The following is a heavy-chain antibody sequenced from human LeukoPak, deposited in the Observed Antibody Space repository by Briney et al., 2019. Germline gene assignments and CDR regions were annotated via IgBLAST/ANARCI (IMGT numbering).Heavy chain of an antibody. CDR2: ISGSGTTI. J-gene: IGHJ4*02. V-gene: IGHV3-48*03. CDR3: ARSRVDY. CDR1: GFTFSTYE. Sequence: AGGSLRLSCAASGFTFSTYEMNWVRQAPGKGLEWVSYISGSGTTIYYADSVKGRFTISRDNAKNSLYLQMNSLRAEDTAVYYCARSRVDYWGQGTLVTVSS.